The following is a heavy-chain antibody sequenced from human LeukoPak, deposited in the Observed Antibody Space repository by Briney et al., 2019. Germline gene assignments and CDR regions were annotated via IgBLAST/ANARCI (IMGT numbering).Heavy chain of an antibody. CDR1: GFTCRNYG. Sequence: GRSLRLSCTAAGFTCRNYGMDWVRQAPGKGREWVAGILYDGSNKDYVDSGKGRFTISRDNTNNPLHREMNSPAVEDTAVYYCAKGRGGSSNWGSDYWGQGTQVTVSS. CDR2: ILYDGSNK. V-gene: IGHV3-33*06. CDR3: AKGRGGSSNWGSDY. D-gene: IGHD7-27*01. J-gene: IGHJ4*02.